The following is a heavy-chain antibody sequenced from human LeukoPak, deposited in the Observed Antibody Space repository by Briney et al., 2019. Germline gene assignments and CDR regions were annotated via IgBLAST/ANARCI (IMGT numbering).Heavy chain of an antibody. CDR2: IKQDGSGT. V-gene: IGHV3-7*01. J-gene: IGHJ6*03. CDR1: EFTFSNYW. Sequence: PGGSLRLSCAASEFTFSNYWMSWVRLAPGKGMEWVANIKQDGSGTYYVDSVKGRFTISRYNAKNSLYLQMNSLRAEDTAVYYCAGCSTVTTYYYSYYMDIWGKGTTVTVSS. CDR3: AGCSTVTTYYYSYYMDI. D-gene: IGHD4-17*01.